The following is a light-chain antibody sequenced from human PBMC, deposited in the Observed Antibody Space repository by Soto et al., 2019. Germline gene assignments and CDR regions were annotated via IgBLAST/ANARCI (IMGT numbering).Light chain of an antibody. Sequence: VLTQSPATLSFSPGERATLSCRASQSVSSYLAWYQQKPGQAPRLLIYDTSNRATGVPARFSGSGSGTDFTLTISSLEPEDCAIYYCQQRSNWPPSTFGQGTKVDIK. CDR1: QSVSSY. CDR2: DTS. J-gene: IGKJ1*01. CDR3: QQRSNWPPST. V-gene: IGKV3-11*01.